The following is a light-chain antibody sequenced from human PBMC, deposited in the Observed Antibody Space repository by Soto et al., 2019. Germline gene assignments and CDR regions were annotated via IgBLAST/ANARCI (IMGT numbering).Light chain of an antibody. CDR1: QSVSSS. V-gene: IGKV3-15*01. Sequence: EIVMTQSPATLSVSPGDRATLSCRASQSVSSSLAWYQHIPGQAPRLLIYDASTRATGIPARFGGSGSGTEFTLTISSLQSEDFAVYYWQQYNNWPPLTFGGGTKVELK. CDR3: QQYNNWPPLT. CDR2: DAS. J-gene: IGKJ4*01.